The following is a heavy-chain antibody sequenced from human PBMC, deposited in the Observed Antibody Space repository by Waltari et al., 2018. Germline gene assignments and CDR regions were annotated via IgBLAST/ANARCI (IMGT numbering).Heavy chain of an antibody. D-gene: IGHD6-13*01. V-gene: IGHV6-1*01. CDR3: AREGYSSSWKVYGMDV. CDR1: GASVSSNSAA. CDR2: TYYRSKWYN. J-gene: IGHJ6*02. Sequence: QVQLQQSGPGLVKPSQTLSLTCAISGASVSSNSAAWHWLRQSPSRGLEWLGRTYYRSKWYNDYAVSVKSRITINPDTSKNQFSLQLNSVTPEDTAVYYCAREGYSSSWKVYGMDVWGQGTTVTVSS.